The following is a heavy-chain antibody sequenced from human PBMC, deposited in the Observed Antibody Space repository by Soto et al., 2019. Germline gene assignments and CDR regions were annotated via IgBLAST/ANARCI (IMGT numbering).Heavy chain of an antibody. CDR2: IYYSGST. D-gene: IGHD6-13*01. J-gene: IGHJ4*02. V-gene: IGHV4-39*01. CDR3: ARAAALYYFDY. Sequence: QLQLQESGPGLVKPSETLSLTCTVSGGSISSSSYYWGWIRQPPGKGLEWIGSIYYSGSTYYNPSLKSRVTISVDTSKNQFSLKLSSVTAADTAVYYCARAAALYYFDYWGQGTLVTVSS. CDR1: GGSISSSSYY.